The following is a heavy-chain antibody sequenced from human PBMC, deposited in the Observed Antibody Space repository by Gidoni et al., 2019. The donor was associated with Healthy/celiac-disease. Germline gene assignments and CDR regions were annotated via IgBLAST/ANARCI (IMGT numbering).Heavy chain of an antibody. J-gene: IGHJ6*02. V-gene: IGHV3-21*01. CDR2: ISSSSSYI. CDR3: ARGGREKWELLRYGMDV. D-gene: IGHD1-26*01. Sequence: APGKGLEWVSSISSSSSYIYYADSVQGRFTISRDNAKNSLYLQMNSLRAEDTAVYYGARGGREKWELLRYGMDVWGQGTTVTVSS.